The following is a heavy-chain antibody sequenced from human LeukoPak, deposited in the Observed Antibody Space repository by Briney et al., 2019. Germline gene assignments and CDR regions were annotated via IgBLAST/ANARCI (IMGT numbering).Heavy chain of an antibody. Sequence: SETLSLTCTVSGGSISSYYWSWIRQPPGKGLEWIGYIYYSGSTNYNPSLKSRVTISVDTSNNQFSLKLSSVSAADTAVYYCARCDSSGYYLFTKENSAAFDIWGQGTMVTVSS. CDR2: IYYSGST. CDR3: ARCDSSGYYLFTKENSAAFDI. D-gene: IGHD3-22*01. CDR1: GGSISSYY. J-gene: IGHJ3*02. V-gene: IGHV4-59*01.